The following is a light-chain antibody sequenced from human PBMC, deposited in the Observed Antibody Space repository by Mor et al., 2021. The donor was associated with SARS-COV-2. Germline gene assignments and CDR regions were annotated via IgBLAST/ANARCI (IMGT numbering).Light chain of an antibody. CDR1: SSNIGNKY. CDR2: DNN. V-gene: IGLV1-51*01. CDR3: GTWDSSLSAGV. Sequence: SSNIGNKYVSWYQQLPGTAPKVIIYDNNQRPSGIPDRFSASKSGTSATLGITGLQTGDEADYYCGTWDSSLSAGVFGGGTRLTVL. J-gene: IGLJ3*02.